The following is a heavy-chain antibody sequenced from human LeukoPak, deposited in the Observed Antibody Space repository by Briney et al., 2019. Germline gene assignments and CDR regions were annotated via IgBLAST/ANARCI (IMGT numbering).Heavy chain of an antibody. J-gene: IGHJ4*02. CDR2: ISGSGGST. D-gene: IGHD6-19*01. CDR1: GFTFSSYA. Sequence: PGGSLRLSCAASGFTFSSYAMSWVRQAPGKGLECVSAISGSGGSTYYADSVKGRFTISRDNSKNTLYLQMNSLRAEDTAVYYCAKDSRAVAGKGNFDYWGQGTLVTVSS. V-gene: IGHV3-23*01. CDR3: AKDSRAVAGKGNFDY.